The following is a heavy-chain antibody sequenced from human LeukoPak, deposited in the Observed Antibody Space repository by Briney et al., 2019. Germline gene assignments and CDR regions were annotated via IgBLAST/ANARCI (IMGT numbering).Heavy chain of an antibody. CDR2: ISSSSSYI. J-gene: IGHJ4*02. V-gene: IGHV3-21*01. Sequence: GGALRLSCAASGFTFSSYSMNWVRQALGKGLEWVSSISSSSSYIYYADSVKGRFTISRDNAKNLLYLQMNTLRADETAGYYCAIDPTWELPAPNYWGQGTLVTASS. CDR3: AIDPTWELPAPNY. D-gene: IGHD1-26*01. CDR1: GFTFSSYS.